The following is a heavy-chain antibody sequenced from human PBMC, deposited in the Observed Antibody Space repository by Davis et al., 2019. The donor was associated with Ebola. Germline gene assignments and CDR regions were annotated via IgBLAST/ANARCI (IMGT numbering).Heavy chain of an antibody. CDR1: GFTFSSSW. D-gene: IGHD5-18*01. CDR2: IKADGSAK. V-gene: IGHV3-7*01. CDR3: ARSGILDY. Sequence: GESLKISCAASGFTFSSSWMTWVRQAPEKGLEWVATIKADGSAKYYVDSVKGRFTISRDNVKNSPYLQMNSLRAEDTAVYYCARSGILDYWGQGTLVTVSS. J-gene: IGHJ4*02.